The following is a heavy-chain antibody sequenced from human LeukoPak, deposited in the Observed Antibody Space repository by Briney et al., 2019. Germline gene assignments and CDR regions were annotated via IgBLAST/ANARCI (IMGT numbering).Heavy chain of an antibody. Sequence: SETLSLTCAVYGGSFSGYYWSWIRQPPGKGLEWIGEINHSGSTNYNPSLKSRVTISVDTPKNQFSLKLSSVTAADTAVYYCARSPIFGVVIGIDYWGQGTLVTVSS. CDR1: GGSFSGYY. CDR3: ARSPIFGVVIGIDY. J-gene: IGHJ4*02. CDR2: INHSGST. V-gene: IGHV4-34*01. D-gene: IGHD3-3*01.